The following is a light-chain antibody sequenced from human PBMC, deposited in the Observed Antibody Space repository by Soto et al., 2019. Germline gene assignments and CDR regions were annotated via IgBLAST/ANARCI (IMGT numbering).Light chain of an antibody. V-gene: IGLV2-14*01. CDR3: NSYTTSSTVV. J-gene: IGLJ3*02. Sequence: QSALTQPASVSGSPGQSITISCTGTSSDVGVYEFVSWYQQHPGKAPKVMIYDVNNRPSGVSNRFSGSKSGNTASLTISGLQDEDEADYYCNSYTTSSTVVFGGGTKLTVL. CDR1: SSDVGVYEF. CDR2: DVN.